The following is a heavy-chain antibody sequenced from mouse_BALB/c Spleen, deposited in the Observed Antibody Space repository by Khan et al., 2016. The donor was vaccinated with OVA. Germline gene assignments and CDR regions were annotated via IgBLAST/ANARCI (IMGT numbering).Heavy chain of an antibody. D-gene: IGHD2-2*01. J-gene: IGHJ3*01. CDR2: INPSDSKT. CDR1: GYTFTSYW. CDR3: AEREKYGYDPTWFAY. V-gene: IGHV1-61*01. Sequence: QVQLQQPGAELVRPGASVKLSCKASGYTFTSYWMNWVRQRPGKGLDWIGKINPSDSKTHYNQLFKGKATLTDDKNSGTAYKQISRLTSEDSAIYYCAEREKYGYDPTWFAYWGQGTLVTVSA.